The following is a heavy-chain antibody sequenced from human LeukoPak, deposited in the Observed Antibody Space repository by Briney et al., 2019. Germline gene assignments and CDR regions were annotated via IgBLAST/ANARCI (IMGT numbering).Heavy chain of an antibody. CDR1: GFIFTSYA. Sequence: GGSLRLSCAASGFIFTSYAMSWVRQAPGKGLVWVSVISGSGDSTYYADSVKGRFTISRDNSKNTLYLQMNSLRAEDTAVYYCAKDYVGSGWYYFDYWGQGTLVTVSS. CDR2: ISGSGDST. V-gene: IGHV3-23*01. D-gene: IGHD6-19*01. J-gene: IGHJ4*02. CDR3: AKDYVGSGWYYFDY.